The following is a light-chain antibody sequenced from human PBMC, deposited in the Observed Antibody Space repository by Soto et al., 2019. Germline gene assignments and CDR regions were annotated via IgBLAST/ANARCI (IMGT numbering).Light chain of an antibody. CDR3: QQYNTSPT. V-gene: IGKV3-20*01. Sequence: EIVLTQSPGTLSLSPGERATLSCRASQSVSSSYLAWYQQKPVQAPRLLIYGASITATGIPDRFSGSGSGTYFTLTISRLAPDDFAVYYCQQYNTSPTFGPGTKVDLK. CDR2: GAS. J-gene: IGKJ3*01. CDR1: QSVSSSY.